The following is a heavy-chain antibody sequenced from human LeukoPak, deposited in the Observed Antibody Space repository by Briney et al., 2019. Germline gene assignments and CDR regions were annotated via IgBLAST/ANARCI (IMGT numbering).Heavy chain of an antibody. CDR3: ARGAYSSGSYYFDH. CDR2: IIPMFGTA. V-gene: IGHV1-69*13. D-gene: IGHD6-19*01. J-gene: IGHJ4*02. Sequence: GASVKVSCKASGYTFTGYYMHWVRQAPGQGLEWMGGIIPMFGTADYAQKFQGRVTITADESTSTAYMQLSSLRSEDTAVYYCARGAYSSGSYYFDHWGQGTLVTVSS. CDR1: GYTFTGYY.